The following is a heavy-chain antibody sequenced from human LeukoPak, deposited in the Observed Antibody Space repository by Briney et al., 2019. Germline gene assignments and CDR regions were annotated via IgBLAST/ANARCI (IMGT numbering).Heavy chain of an antibody. Sequence: GGSLRLSCAASGVTIADYGMSWVRQVPGKGLEWVSGINWDGEATSYADSVKGRFTISRDNAKKSMYLEMNNLRDEDTALYYCARDLTSSWYSLAYWGQGTLVTVSS. CDR2: INWDGEAT. CDR3: ARDLTSSWYSLAY. V-gene: IGHV3-20*04. CDR1: GVTIADYG. J-gene: IGHJ4*02. D-gene: IGHD6-13*01.